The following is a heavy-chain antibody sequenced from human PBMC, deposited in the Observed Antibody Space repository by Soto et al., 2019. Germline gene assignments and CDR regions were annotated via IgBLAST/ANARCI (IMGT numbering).Heavy chain of an antibody. V-gene: IGHV3-7*01. D-gene: IGHD5-18*01. CDR1: GFTFSHHW. CDR2: INQDGSQR. CDR3: VRDHGYYTVEY. J-gene: IGHJ4*02. Sequence: EVELVESGGTLVQPGGSLRLSCAASGFTFSHHWMGWVRQAPGKGLQWVADINQDGSQRYYLDSVKDRFTISIDNAQNSLYLQMNSLGAEDTAVYFCVRDHGYYTVEYWGQGTVVAVPS.